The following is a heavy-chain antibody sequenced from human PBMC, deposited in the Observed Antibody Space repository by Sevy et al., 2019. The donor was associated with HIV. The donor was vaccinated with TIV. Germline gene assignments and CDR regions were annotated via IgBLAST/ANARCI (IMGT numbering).Heavy chain of an antibody. D-gene: IGHD6-13*01. CDR3: ARGGRAAAGGRLEGFDP. CDR1: GGSFSGYY. V-gene: IGHV4-34*01. J-gene: IGHJ5*02. Sequence: SETLSLTCAVYGGSFSGYYWSWIRQPPGKGLEWIGEINHSGSTNYNPSLKSRVTISVDTSKNQFSLKLSSVTAADTAVYYCARGGRAAAGGRLEGFDPWGQGTLVTVSS. CDR2: INHSGST.